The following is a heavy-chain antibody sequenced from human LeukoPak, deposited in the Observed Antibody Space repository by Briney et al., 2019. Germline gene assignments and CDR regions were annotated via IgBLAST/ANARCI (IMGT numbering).Heavy chain of an antibody. CDR2: IKQDGSDK. Sequence: PGGSLRLSCTASGFNLSYYSMSWVRQAPGKGLEWVANIKQDGSDKHYVDSVKGRFTISRDNSKNTLYLQMNSLRAEDTAVYYCARELISLASSGYCSSTSCHGLDYWGQGTLVTVSS. D-gene: IGHD2-2*01. V-gene: IGHV3-7*01. CDR1: GFNLSYYS. J-gene: IGHJ4*02. CDR3: ARELISLASSGYCSSTSCHGLDY.